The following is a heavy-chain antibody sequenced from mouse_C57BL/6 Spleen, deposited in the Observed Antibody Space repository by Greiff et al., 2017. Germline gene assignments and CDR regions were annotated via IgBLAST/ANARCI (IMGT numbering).Heavy chain of an antibody. CDR1: GYAFTNYL. Sequence: VQLQQSGAELVRPGTSVKVSCKASGYAFTNYLIEWVKQRPGQGLEWIGVINPGSGGTNYNEKFKGKATLTADKSSSPAYMQLSSLTSEDSAVYFCARGDYDYFDYWGQGTTRTVSS. V-gene: IGHV1-54*01. D-gene: IGHD2-4*01. J-gene: IGHJ2*01. CDR3: ARGDYDYFDY. CDR2: INPGSGGT.